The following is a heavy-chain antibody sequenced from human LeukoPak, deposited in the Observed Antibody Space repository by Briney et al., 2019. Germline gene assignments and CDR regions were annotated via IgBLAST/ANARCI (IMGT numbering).Heavy chain of an antibody. D-gene: IGHD1-1*01. CDR3: AREGLTLWERGNWFDP. CDR1: GYTFNTYG. V-gene: IGHV1-18*01. Sequence: GASVKVSCKASGYTFNTYGISWVRQAPEQGLVWMGWISAGNGNTKYSQKFQGRVTITRDTSASTAYMELSSLRSEDTAVYYCAREGLTLWERGNWFDPWGQGTLVTVSS. J-gene: IGHJ5*02. CDR2: ISAGNGNT.